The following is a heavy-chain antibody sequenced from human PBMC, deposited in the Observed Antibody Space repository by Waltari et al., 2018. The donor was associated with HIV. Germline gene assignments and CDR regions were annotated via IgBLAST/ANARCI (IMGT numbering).Heavy chain of an antibody. CDR3: ARVYGYSGSYPGAPDDY. CDR2: IYHSGST. D-gene: IGHD1-26*01. CDR1: GYSIRSGYY. V-gene: IGHV4-38-2*01. J-gene: IGHJ4*02. Sequence: QVQLQESGPGLVKPSETLSLTCAVSGYSIRSGYYWGWIRQPPGKGLEWIGSIYHSGSTYYNPSLKSRVTISVDTSKNQFSLKLSSVTAADTAVYYCARVYGYSGSYPGAPDDYWGQGTLVTVSS.